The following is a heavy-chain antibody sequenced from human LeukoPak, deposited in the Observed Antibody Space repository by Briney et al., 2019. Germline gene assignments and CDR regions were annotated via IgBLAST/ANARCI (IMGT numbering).Heavy chain of an antibody. CDR1: GLKFDDSA. CDR2: ISADGGST. V-gene: IGHV3-43*02. Sequence: PGRSLRLSCVASGLKFDDSAMHWVRQAPGKGLEWVSLISADGGSTFSADSVKGRFSISRDNSKSCLYLQMNSLRSEDTAMYYCAKESGKFDYWGQGTLVAVSS. CDR3: AKESGKFDY. J-gene: IGHJ4*02.